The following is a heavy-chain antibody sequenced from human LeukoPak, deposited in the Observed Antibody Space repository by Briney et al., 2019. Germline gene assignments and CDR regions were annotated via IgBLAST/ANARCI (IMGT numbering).Heavy chain of an antibody. CDR3: ARVRYYYDSSGPRDY. V-gene: IGHV4-34*01. Sequence: SETLSLTCAVYGGSFSRYYWNWIRQPPGKGLEWIGEINHSGSTNYNPSLKSRVTISVDTSKNQFSLKLSSVTAADTAVYYCARVRYYYDSSGPRDYWGQGTLVTVSS. CDR1: GGSFSRYY. J-gene: IGHJ4*02. D-gene: IGHD3-22*01. CDR2: INHSGST.